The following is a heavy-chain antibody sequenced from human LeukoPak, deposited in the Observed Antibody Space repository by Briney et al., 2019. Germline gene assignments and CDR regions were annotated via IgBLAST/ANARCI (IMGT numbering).Heavy chain of an antibody. Sequence: ASVKVSCKASGGTFSSYAISWVRQAPGQGLEWMGGIIPIFGTANYAQKSQGRVTITADESTSTAYMELSSLRSEDTAVYYCTVDTMAGTLADYWGQGTLVTVSS. CDR3: TVDTMAGTLADY. V-gene: IGHV1-69*13. D-gene: IGHD6-19*01. CDR2: IIPIFGTA. J-gene: IGHJ4*02. CDR1: GGTFSSYA.